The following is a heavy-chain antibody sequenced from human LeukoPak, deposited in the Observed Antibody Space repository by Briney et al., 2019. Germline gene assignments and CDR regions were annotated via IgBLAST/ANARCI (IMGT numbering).Heavy chain of an antibody. CDR2: ISGSGGST. D-gene: IGHD2-2*01. CDR3: AKHSGGYCSSTSCYVGPEFDY. CDR1: GFTFSSYA. V-gene: IGHV3-23*01. Sequence: GGSLRLSCAASGFTFSSYAISWVRQAPGKGLEWVSGISGSGGSTYYADSVKGRFTISRDNSKNTLYLQMNSLRAEDTAVYYCAKHSGGYCSSTSCYVGPEFDYWGQGTLVTVSS. J-gene: IGHJ4*02.